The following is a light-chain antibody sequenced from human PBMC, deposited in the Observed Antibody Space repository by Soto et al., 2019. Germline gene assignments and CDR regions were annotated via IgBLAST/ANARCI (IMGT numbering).Light chain of an antibody. Sequence: QSALTQPRSVSGSPGQSVSISCTGTSSDVASYNRVSWYQQPPGTAPKLMIYEVSNRPSGVPDRFSGSKSGNTASLTISGLQAEDEADYYCSSYTSSSTYVFGTGTKLTVL. CDR1: SSDVASYNR. J-gene: IGLJ1*01. CDR2: EVS. V-gene: IGLV2-18*02. CDR3: SSYTSSSTYV.